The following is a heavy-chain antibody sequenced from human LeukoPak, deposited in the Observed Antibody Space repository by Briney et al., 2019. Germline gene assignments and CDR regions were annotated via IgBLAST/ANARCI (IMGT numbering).Heavy chain of an antibody. Sequence: SETLSLTCTVSGGSISSRYWSWIRQPPGKGLEWIGYIYYSGSTNYNPSLKSRVTISVDTSKNQFSLELSSVTAADTAVYYCARVYSSSSFFYYYYMDVWGKGTTVTVSS. D-gene: IGHD6-6*01. CDR2: IYYSGST. J-gene: IGHJ6*03. CDR3: ARVYSSSSFFYYYYMDV. CDR1: GGSISSRY. V-gene: IGHV4-59*11.